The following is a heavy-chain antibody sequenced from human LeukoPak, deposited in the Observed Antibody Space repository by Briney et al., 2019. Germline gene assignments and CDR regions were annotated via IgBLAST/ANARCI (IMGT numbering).Heavy chain of an antibody. CDR1: GGSISSSSYY. V-gene: IGHV4-39*01. J-gene: IGHJ5*02. CDR2: VYYSGNT. CDR3: ARTPSYYFDSAARNWFDP. Sequence: PSETLSLTCTVSGGSISSSSYYWGWIRQPPGKGLEWIGSVYYSGNTYYNPSLESRVTISVDTSKRQFSLKLSSVTAADTAVYYCARTPSYYFDSAARNWFDPWGQGTLVTVSS. D-gene: IGHD3-22*01.